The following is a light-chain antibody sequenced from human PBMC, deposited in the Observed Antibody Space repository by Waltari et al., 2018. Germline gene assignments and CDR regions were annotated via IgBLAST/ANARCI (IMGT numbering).Light chain of an antibody. CDR1: QSIGSW. Sequence: DIQMTQSPSTLSASVGDRVTIACRASQSIGSWLAWYQQRPGKAPKLLIYKASTLHSGVPSRFSGSGSGTELTLTISSLQPDDFATYYCQQYDDYSRTFGQGTKVEVK. J-gene: IGKJ1*01. CDR2: KAS. CDR3: QQYDDYSRT. V-gene: IGKV1-5*03.